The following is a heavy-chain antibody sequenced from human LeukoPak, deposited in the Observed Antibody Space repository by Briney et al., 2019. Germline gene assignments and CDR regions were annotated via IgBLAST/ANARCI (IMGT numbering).Heavy chain of an antibody. CDR1: GGSFSGYY. D-gene: IGHD2-2*01. J-gene: IGHJ4*02. V-gene: IGHV4-34*01. Sequence: SETLSLTCAVYGGSFSGYYWSWIRQPPGKGLEWIGEINHSGSTNYNPSLKSRVTISVDTSKNQFSLKLSSVTAADTAVYYCARISWPADYWGQGTLVTVSS. CDR3: ARISWPADY. CDR2: INHSGST.